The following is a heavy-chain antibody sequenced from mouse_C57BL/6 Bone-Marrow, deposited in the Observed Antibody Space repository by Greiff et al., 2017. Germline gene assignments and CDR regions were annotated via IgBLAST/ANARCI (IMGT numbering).Heavy chain of an antibody. CDR2: IGGGGST. J-gene: IGHJ3*01. Sequence: VKLQESGPGLVAPSQSLSITCTASGFSLTSYGVHWVRQPPGKGLEWLGVIGGGGSTNYNSALMSSLSISKDNSKSRVFLKMSSLQTDDTAMYYCANHGLCLWFAYWGQGTLVTVSA. D-gene: IGHD6-1*01. CDR1: GFSLTSYG. CDR3: ANHGLCLWFAY. V-gene: IGHV2-9*01.